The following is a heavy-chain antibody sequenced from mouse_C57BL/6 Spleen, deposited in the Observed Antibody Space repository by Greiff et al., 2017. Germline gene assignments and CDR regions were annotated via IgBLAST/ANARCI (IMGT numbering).Heavy chain of an antibody. J-gene: IGHJ2*01. CDR3: ARTQYYYGSSYGCDY. V-gene: IGHV1-55*01. D-gene: IGHD1-1*01. Sequence: QVQLQQPGAALVKPGASVKMSCKASGYTFTSYWITWVKQRPGQGLEWIGDIYPGSGSTNYNEKFKSKATLTVDTSSSTAYMQLSSLTSEDSAVYYCARTQYYYGSSYGCDYWGQGTTLTVSS. CDR1: GYTFTSYW. CDR2: IYPGSGST.